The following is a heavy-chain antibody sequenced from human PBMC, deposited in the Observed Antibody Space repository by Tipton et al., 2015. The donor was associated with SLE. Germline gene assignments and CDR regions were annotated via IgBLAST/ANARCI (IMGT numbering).Heavy chain of an antibody. CDR1: RESINDYY. V-gene: IGHV4-59*01. Sequence: TLSLTCIVSRESINDYYWNWIRQPPGKGLEWIGYVYYSGSTYYNPSLKSRVTISVDTSKNQFSLNLTSVTAADTAVYFCARDLARRFINWNLKPYWYFDLWGRGTLATVSS. J-gene: IGHJ2*01. CDR2: VYYSGST. D-gene: IGHD1-20*01. CDR3: ARDLARRFINWNLKPYWYFDL.